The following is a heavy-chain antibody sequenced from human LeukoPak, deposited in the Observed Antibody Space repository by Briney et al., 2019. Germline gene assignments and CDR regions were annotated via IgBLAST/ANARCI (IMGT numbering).Heavy chain of an antibody. J-gene: IGHJ4*02. V-gene: IGHV4-61*01. CDR1: GGSISSSSYY. CDR3: ARDESSSWYVY. Sequence: SETLSLTCTVSGGSISSSSYYWGWIRQPPGKGLEWIGYIYTSGSTNYNPSLKSRVTISVDTSKNQFSLKLSSVTAADTAVYYCARDESSSWYVYWGQGTLVTVSS. D-gene: IGHD6-13*01. CDR2: IYTSGST.